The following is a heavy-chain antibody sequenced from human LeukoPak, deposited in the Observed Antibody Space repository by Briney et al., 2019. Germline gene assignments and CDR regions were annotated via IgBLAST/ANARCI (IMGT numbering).Heavy chain of an antibody. CDR1: GYTFTGYY. D-gene: IGHD3-22*01. CDR3: ATVLDDSSGYLFDY. V-gene: IGHV1-24*01. CDR2: FDPEDGET. Sequence: ASVKVSCKASGYTFTGYYMHWVRQAPGKGLEWMGGFDPEDGETIYVQKFQGRVTMTEDTSTDTAYMELSSLRSEDTAVYYCATVLDDSSGYLFDYWGQGTLVTVSS. J-gene: IGHJ4*02.